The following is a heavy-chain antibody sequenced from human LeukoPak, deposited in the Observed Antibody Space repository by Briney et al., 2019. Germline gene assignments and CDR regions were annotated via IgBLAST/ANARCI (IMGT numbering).Heavy chain of an antibody. V-gene: IGHV4-39*01. J-gene: IGHJ4*02. CDR3: ARLVALWFERTRGFDY. D-gene: IGHD3-10*01. Sequence: SETLSLTCTVSGGSISSSSYYWGWIRQPPGKGLEWIGSIYYSGSTYYNPSLKSRVTISVDTSKNQFSLKLSSVTAADTAVYYCARLVALWFERTRGFDYWGQGTLVTVSS. CDR1: GGSISSSSYY. CDR2: IYYSGST.